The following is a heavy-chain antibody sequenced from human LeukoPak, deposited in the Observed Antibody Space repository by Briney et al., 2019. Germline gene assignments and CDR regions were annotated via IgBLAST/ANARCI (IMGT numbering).Heavy chain of an antibody. CDR1: GFTFSSYS. CDR3: ATGYCSDGSCYYPGHFDY. J-gene: IGHJ4*02. Sequence: GGSLRLSCAASGFTFSSYSMNWVRQAPGKGLEWVSSISSSSSYIYYADSVKGRFTISRDNAKNSLYLQMNSLRAEDTAVYYCATGYCSDGSCYYPGHFDYWGQGTLVTVSS. CDR2: ISSSSSYI. V-gene: IGHV3-21*01. D-gene: IGHD2-15*01.